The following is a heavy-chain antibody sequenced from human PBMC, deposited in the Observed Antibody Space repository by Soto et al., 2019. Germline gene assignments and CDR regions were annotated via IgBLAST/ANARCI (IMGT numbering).Heavy chain of an antibody. Sequence: ASVKVSCKVSGYTLTELSMHWVRQAPGKGLEWMGGFDPENGETNYAQKLQGRVTMTADTSTSTAYMELRSLRSDDTAVYYCARSLLWFGEPLSYMDVWGKGTTVTVSS. D-gene: IGHD3-10*01. V-gene: IGHV1-24*01. J-gene: IGHJ6*03. CDR3: ARSLLWFGEPLSYMDV. CDR2: FDPENGET. CDR1: GYTLTELS.